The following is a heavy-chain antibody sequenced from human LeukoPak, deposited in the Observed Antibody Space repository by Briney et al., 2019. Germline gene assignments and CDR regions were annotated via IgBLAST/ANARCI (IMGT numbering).Heavy chain of an antibody. D-gene: IGHD6-19*01. Sequence: SVTVSCKASGGTFSSYAISWVRQAPGQGLEWMGGIIPIFGTANYAHKFQGRVTITADESTSTDYMELSSLRSEDTAVYYCARDGAVAGYFDYWGQGTLVTVSS. CDR3: ARDGAVAGYFDY. CDR2: IIPIFGTA. CDR1: GGTFSSYA. V-gene: IGHV1-69*13. J-gene: IGHJ4*02.